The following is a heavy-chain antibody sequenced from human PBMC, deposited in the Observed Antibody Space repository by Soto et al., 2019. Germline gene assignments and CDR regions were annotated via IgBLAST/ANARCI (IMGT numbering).Heavy chain of an antibody. D-gene: IGHD4-17*01. V-gene: IGHV3-30*04. J-gene: IGHJ4*02. CDR3: ARVVTRTTLVPFDY. CDR1: GFTFSNYA. Sequence: QVHLVESGGGVVQPGSSLRLSCAASGFTFSNYAMHWVRQAPGKGLEWVAMTSYDGNTKSYADSGKGRFTVSRDNSKNALYLQMNSLRPEDTAVYYCARVVTRTTLVPFDYWVQGTLVTVSS. CDR2: TSYDGNTK.